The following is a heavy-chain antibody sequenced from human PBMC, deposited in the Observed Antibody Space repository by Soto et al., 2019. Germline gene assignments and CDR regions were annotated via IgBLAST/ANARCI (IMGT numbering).Heavy chain of an antibody. CDR1: GITISNYP. CDR3: VKDEGGYPSTAPH. Sequence: EVQLLESGGGLVQPGGSLRLSCAASGITISNYPMSWVRQAPGKGLDWVSGISGSGDRTYYADAAKGRFSISKDISQNSLSLQLDSLGVEDTAVYFCVKDEGGYPSTAPHWGQGTLVTVSS. V-gene: IGHV3-23*01. J-gene: IGHJ4*02. D-gene: IGHD3-22*01. CDR2: ISGSGDRT.